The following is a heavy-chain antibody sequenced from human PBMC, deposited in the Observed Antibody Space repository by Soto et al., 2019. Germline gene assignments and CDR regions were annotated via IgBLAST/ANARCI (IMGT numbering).Heavy chain of an antibody. CDR2: ISAHNGNT. Sequence: QVRLVQSGAEVKKPGASVKVSCKASGYTFTSYGITWVRQAPGQGLEWMGWISAHNGNTNYAQMLQGRVTMTTDTSTSTVYMELRSLRFDDTAVYYWARDLGAYYDSANNNWFDPWGQGTLVTVSS. CDR1: GYTFTSYG. J-gene: IGHJ5*02. CDR3: ARDLGAYYDSANNNWFDP. D-gene: IGHD3-10*01. V-gene: IGHV1-18*01.